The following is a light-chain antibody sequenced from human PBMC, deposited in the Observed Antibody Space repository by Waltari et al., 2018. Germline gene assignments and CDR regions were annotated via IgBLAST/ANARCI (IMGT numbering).Light chain of an antibody. J-gene: IGLJ3*02. CDR3: SSYTSSSSRL. Sequence: QSALTQPASVSGSPGQSITISCTGTSSDVGAYKYVSWYQPHPGKAPKLMIFDVSNRPSGVSTRFSGSKSCNTASLTISGLQAEDEAVYHCSSYTSSSSRLFGGGTKVTVL. CDR1: SSDVGAYKY. V-gene: IGLV2-14*03. CDR2: DVS.